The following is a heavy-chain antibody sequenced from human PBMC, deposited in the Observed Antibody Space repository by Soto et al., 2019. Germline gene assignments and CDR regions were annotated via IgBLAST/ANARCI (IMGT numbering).Heavy chain of an antibody. Sequence: EVQLVESGGGLVQPGGSLRLSCAASGFTFSSYWMHWVRQAPGKGLVWVSRINIDGSSTSYADSVKGRFTISRDNAKNPLYLQMNSLRVEDTAVYYCARGRGYCSGSSCYVDFWGQGTLVTVSS. CDR1: GFTFSSYW. CDR2: INIDGSST. D-gene: IGHD2-15*01. J-gene: IGHJ4*02. CDR3: ARGRGYCSGSSCYVDF. V-gene: IGHV3-74*01.